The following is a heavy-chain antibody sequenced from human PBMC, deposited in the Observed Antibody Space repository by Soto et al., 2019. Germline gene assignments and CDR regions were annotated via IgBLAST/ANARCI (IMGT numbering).Heavy chain of an antibody. CDR2: IHYSGST. CDR1: GGSISSHY. Sequence: QVQLQESGPGLVKPSETLSLTCIVSGGSISSHYWSWIRQPPGSGLEWIGFIHYSGSTNYSPSLKIRVTRSVDTSKNQFSLTLTSVTAADTAFYFCARRDYSTSSLGPFDYWGQGILVTVSS. V-gene: IGHV4-59*11. D-gene: IGHD6-6*01. J-gene: IGHJ4*02. CDR3: ARRDYSTSSLGPFDY.